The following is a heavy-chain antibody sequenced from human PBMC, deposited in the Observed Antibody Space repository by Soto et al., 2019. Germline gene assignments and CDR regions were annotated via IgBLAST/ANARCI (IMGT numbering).Heavy chain of an antibody. D-gene: IGHD3-16*01. CDR2: INTYNGNT. Sequence: QVQLVQSRAEVKNPGASVKVSCKASGYSFTRYGIAWARQAPGQGLEWMGWINTYNGNTNYAQNLQGRVTLTTDTSTSTAYMGLTSLRSNDTAIYYCAMVDVYVTPSPQDVWGQGTTVIVSS. J-gene: IGHJ6*02. CDR1: GYSFTRYG. CDR3: AMVDVYVTPSPQDV. V-gene: IGHV1-18*01.